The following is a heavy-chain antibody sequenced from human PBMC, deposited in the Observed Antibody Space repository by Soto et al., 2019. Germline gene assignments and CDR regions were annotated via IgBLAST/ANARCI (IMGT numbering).Heavy chain of an antibody. CDR2: ISSSGSTI. J-gene: IGHJ6*02. D-gene: IGHD3-3*01. CDR3: AKYYDFWSGRPMDV. Sequence: SLRLSCAASGFTFSSYEMNWVRQAPGKGLEWVSYISSSGSTIYYADSVKGRFTISRDNAKNSLYLQMNSLRAEDTAVYYCAKYYDFWSGRPMDVWGQGTTVTVSS. CDR1: GFTFSSYE. V-gene: IGHV3-48*03.